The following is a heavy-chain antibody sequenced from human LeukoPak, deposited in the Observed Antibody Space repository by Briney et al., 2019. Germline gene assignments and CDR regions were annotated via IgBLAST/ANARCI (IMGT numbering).Heavy chain of an antibody. Sequence: GGSLRLSCAASGFTFSSYAMSWVRQAPGKGLEWVSAISGSGGSTYYADSVKGRFTISRDNSKNSLYLQMNSLRAEDTAVYYCAPILRSGSEDYWGQGTLVTVSS. D-gene: IGHD6-19*01. CDR3: APILRSGSEDY. V-gene: IGHV3-23*01. J-gene: IGHJ4*02. CDR1: GFTFSSYA. CDR2: ISGSGGST.